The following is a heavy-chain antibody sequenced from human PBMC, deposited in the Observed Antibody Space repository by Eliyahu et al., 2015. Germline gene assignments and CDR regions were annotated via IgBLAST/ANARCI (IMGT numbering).Heavy chain of an antibody. D-gene: IGHD3-22*01. CDR2: ISYDGSNK. Sequence: QVQLVESGGGVVQPGRSLRLSXAAXGFPFSSYGMHWVRQAPGKGLEWVAVISYDGSNKYYADSVKGRFTISRDNSKNTLYLQMNSLRAEDTAVYYCARDYYYDSSGPNAPDYWGQGTLVTVSS. V-gene: IGHV3-30*03. CDR3: ARDYYYDSSGPNAPDY. CDR1: GFPFSSYG. J-gene: IGHJ4*02.